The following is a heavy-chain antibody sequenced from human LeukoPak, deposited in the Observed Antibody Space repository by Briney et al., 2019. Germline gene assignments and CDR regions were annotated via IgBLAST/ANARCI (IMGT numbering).Heavy chain of an antibody. V-gene: IGHV3-30-3*01. CDR1: GFTFSSYA. CDR3: ARDLSGYFDY. Sequence: GRSLRLSCEASGFTFSSYAMHWVRQAPGKGLEWVAVISYDGSNKYYADSVKGRFTISRDNSKNTLYLQMNSLRAEDTAVYYCARDLSGYFDYWGQGTLVTVSS. CDR2: ISYDGSNK. D-gene: IGHD6-19*01. J-gene: IGHJ4*02.